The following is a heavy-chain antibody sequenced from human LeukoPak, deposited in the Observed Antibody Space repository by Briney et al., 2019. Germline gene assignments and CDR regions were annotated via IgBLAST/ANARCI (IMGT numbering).Heavy chain of an antibody. CDR2: IYSGGNT. V-gene: IGHV3-53*01. J-gene: IGHJ4*02. Sequence: GGSLRLSCAASGFTVSSNYMSWVRQAPGKGLEWVSVIYSGGNTYYADSVKGRFTVSRDNSKNTLYLQMNSLRAEDTAVYYCAKVPITVTRNFDYWGQGTLVTVSS. CDR1: GFTVSSNY. CDR3: AKVPITVTRNFDY. D-gene: IGHD4-17*01.